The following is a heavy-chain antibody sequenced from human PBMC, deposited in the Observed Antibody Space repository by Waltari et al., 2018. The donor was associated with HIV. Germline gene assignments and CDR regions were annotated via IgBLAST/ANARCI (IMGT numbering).Heavy chain of an antibody. V-gene: IGHV4-59*01. CDR2: IYYSGST. CDR3: ARSGSYRGYFDY. J-gene: IGHJ4*02. Sequence: QVQLQESGPGLVKPSETLSLTCPVPGGSIRRYYWSWIRQPPGKGLEWIGYIYYSGSTNYNPSLKSRVTISVDTSKNQFSLKLSSVTAADTAVYYCARSGSYRGYFDYWGQGTLVTVSS. CDR1: GGSIRRYY. D-gene: IGHD1-26*01.